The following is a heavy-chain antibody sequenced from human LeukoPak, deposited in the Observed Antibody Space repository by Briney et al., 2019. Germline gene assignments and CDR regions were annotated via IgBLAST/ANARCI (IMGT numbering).Heavy chain of an antibody. CDR1: GYTLTELS. J-gene: IGHJ4*02. Sequence: ASVKVSRKVSGYTLTELSMHWVRQAPGKGLEWMGGFDPEDGETIYAQKFQGRVTMTEDTSTDTAYMELSSLRSEDTAVYYCATVYVAARAYYFDYWGQGTLVTVSS. CDR3: ATVYVAARAYYFDY. D-gene: IGHD6-6*01. V-gene: IGHV1-24*01. CDR2: FDPEDGET.